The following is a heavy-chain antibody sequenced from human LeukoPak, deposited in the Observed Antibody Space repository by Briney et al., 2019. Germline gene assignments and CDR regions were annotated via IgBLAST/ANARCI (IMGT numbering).Heavy chain of an antibody. Sequence: SGGSLRLSCAASGFTFSSYAMSWVRQAPGKGLEWVSAISGSGGSTYYADSVKGRFTISRDNSKNTLYLQMNSLRAEDTAVYYCAKEYSSGWYVVGEFDYWGQGTLVTVSS. CDR1: GFTFSSYA. V-gene: IGHV3-23*01. CDR2: ISGSGGST. CDR3: AKEYSSGWYVVGEFDY. J-gene: IGHJ4*02. D-gene: IGHD6-19*01.